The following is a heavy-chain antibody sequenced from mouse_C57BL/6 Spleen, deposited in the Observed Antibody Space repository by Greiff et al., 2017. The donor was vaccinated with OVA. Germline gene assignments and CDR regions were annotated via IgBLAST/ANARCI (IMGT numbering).Heavy chain of an antibody. CDR1: GFTFSDYG. V-gene: IGHV5-17*01. CDR3: ARRLRRYFDV. CDR2: ISSGSSTI. J-gene: IGHJ1*03. D-gene: IGHD2-2*01. Sequence: EVMLVESGGGLVKPGGSLKLSCAASGFTFSDYGMHWVRQAPEKGLEWVAYISSGSSTIYYADTVKGRFTISRDNAKNTLFLQLTSLRSEDTAMYYCARRLRRYFDVWGTGTTVTVSS.